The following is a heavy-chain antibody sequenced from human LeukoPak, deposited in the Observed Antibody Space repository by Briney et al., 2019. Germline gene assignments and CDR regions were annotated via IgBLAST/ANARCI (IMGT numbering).Heavy chain of an antibody. J-gene: IGHJ5*02. CDR2: ISAYNGNT. V-gene: IGHV1-18*01. CDR1: GYTFTSYG. Sequence: ASVKVSCKASGYTFTSYGISWVRQAPGQGLEWMGWISAYNGNTNYAQKLQGRVTMTTDTSTSTAYMELRSLRSDDTAVYYCAREAALLWFGEFSPWGQGTLVTVSS. D-gene: IGHD3-10*01. CDR3: AREAALLWFGEFSP.